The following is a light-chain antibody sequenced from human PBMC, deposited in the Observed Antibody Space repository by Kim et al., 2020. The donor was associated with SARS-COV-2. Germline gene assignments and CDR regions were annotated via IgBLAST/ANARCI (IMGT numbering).Light chain of an antibody. CDR2: WAS. CDR1: RSVLSTFDNKNQ. J-gene: IGKJ4*01. Sequence: DIVMTQSPDSLSVSLGERATLNCRSDRSVLSTFDNKNQVAWYQQKPGQSPKLLIYWASTRESGVPDRFSGSGSGTDFTLTINNLQAEDVAIYYCQQYYSLPLTFGGGTKLEI. V-gene: IGKV4-1*01. CDR3: QQYYSLPLT.